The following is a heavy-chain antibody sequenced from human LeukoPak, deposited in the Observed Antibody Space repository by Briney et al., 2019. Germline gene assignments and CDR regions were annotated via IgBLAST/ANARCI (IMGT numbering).Heavy chain of an antibody. Sequence: SETLSLTCTVSGGSISSGDYYWSWIRQPPGKGLEWVGYIYYSGSTYYNPSLKSRVTISVDTSKNQFSLKLGSVTAADTAVYYCATEAPAARDYWGQGTLVTVSS. CDR1: GGSISSGDYY. V-gene: IGHV4-30-4*01. CDR2: IYYSGST. D-gene: IGHD2-2*01. CDR3: ATEAPAARDY. J-gene: IGHJ4*02.